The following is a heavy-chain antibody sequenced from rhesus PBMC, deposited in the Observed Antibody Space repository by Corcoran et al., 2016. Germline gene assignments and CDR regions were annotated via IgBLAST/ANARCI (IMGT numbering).Heavy chain of an antibody. D-gene: IGHD6-31*01. V-gene: IGHV2-1*01. CDR3: VRSGGIPAATIDY. J-gene: IGHJ4*01. CDR1: GFSLTTSGMG. Sequence: QVTLKESGPALVKPTETLTLTCTFSGFSLTTSGMGVGWIRQPPGKNLEWLAHIYWDDDKRDSTSLKSRLTISKYTSKNQVVLTMTNMDPVDTATYYCVRSGGIPAATIDYWGQGVLVTVSS. CDR2: IYWDDDK.